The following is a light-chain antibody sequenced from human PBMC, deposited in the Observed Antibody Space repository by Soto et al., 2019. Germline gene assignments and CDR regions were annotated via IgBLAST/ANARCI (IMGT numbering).Light chain of an antibody. CDR3: PSYDSTLSVHVV. CDR1: SSNIGAGYD. CDR2: GNS. V-gene: IGLV1-40*01. Sequence: QSVLTQPPSVSGAPGQRVTISCTGSSSNIGAGYDVHWYQQLPGTAPKLLIYGNSNRPSGVPDRFSGSKSGTSASLAITGLQAEDEADYYCPSYDSTLSVHVVFGGGPKVTAL. J-gene: IGLJ2*01.